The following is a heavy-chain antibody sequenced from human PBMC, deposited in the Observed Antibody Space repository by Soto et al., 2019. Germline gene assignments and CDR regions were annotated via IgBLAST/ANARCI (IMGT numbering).Heavy chain of an antibody. J-gene: IGHJ4*02. V-gene: IGHV3-23*01. CDR3: AMLGVVAYTPRDY. D-gene: IGHD2-15*01. Sequence: EVQLLESGGGLVQPGGSLRLSCAASGFTFSSYAMSWVRQAPGKGLEWVSAISGSGGSTYYAGSVKGRFTISRDNAKNTLYLQMNSLRAEDTAVYYCAMLGVVAYTPRDYWGQGTLVTVSS. CDR1: GFTFSSYA. CDR2: ISGSGGST.